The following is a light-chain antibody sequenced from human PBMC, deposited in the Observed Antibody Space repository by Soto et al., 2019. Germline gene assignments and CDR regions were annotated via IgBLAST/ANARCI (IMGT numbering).Light chain of an antibody. Sequence: QSVLAQPHSVSGAPGQRVTISCTWSSSNIGASSDIHWYRHLPGTAPQLLLYDSYNRPPGVPDRFSGSKSATSASLAITGLQAEDEAVYYCQSYDSSLRIYVFGSGTKVTVL. CDR1: SSNIGASSD. CDR3: QSYDSSLRIYV. CDR2: DSY. V-gene: IGLV1-40*01. J-gene: IGLJ1*01.